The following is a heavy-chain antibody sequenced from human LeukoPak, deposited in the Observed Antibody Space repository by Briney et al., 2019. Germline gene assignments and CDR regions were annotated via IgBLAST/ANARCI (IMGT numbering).Heavy chain of an antibody. CDR3: ARQDYYDTPMVY. D-gene: IGHD3-22*01. CDR1: GYSFTSYW. CDR2: IYPVDSDT. Sequence: GESLQISCKGSGYSFTSYWIGWVRPMPGKGLEWMGIIYPVDSDTRYSTSFQGQVTISADKSISTAYLQWSSLKASDTAMYYCARQDYYDTPMVYWGQGTLVTVSS. V-gene: IGHV5-51*01. J-gene: IGHJ4*02.